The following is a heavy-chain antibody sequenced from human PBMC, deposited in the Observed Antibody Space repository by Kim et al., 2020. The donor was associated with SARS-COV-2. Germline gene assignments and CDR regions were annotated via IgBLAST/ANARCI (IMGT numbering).Heavy chain of an antibody. CDR2: ST. CDR3: ARGSSSYFQH. J-gene: IGHJ1*01. D-gene: IGHD6-6*01. V-gene: IGHV4-4*07. Sequence: STNYNPSRKSRVTMSVDTSKNQFSLKLSSVTAADTAVYYCARGSSSYFQHWGQGTLVTVS.